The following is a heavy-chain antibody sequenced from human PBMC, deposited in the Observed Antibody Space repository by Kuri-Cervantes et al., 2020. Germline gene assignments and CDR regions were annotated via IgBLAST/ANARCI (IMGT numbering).Heavy chain of an antibody. Sequence: GESLKISCAASGFTFSNYAMTWVRQAPGKGLEWVSAISASGGSTYYADFVKGRFTISRDNSKNTLYLQMNSLRAEDTAVYYCAKDLKFSITGTTWGSYFDYWGQGTLVTVSS. CDR3: AKDLKFSITGTTWGSYFDY. CDR1: GFTFSNYA. D-gene: IGHD1-20*01. J-gene: IGHJ4*02. CDR2: ISASGGST. V-gene: IGHV3-23*01.